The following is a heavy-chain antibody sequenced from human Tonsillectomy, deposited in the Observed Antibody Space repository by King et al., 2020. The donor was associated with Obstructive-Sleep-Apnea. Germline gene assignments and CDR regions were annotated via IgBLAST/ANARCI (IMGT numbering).Heavy chain of an antibody. J-gene: IGHJ6*02. Sequence: VQLVESGGGVVQPGRSLRLSCAASGFTFSSYAMHWVRQAPAKGLEWVAVISYDGSNKYYADSVKGRFTISRDNSKNTLYLQMNSLRPEDTAVYYCARDYSRPPYYYYAMAVWGQGTTVTVSS. CDR1: GFTFSSYA. CDR2: ISYDGSNK. CDR3: ARDYSRPPYYYYAMAV. V-gene: IGHV3-30*04. D-gene: IGHD6-13*01.